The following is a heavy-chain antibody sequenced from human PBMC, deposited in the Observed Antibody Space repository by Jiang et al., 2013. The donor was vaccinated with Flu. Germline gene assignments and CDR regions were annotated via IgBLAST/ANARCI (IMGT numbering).Heavy chain of an antibody. V-gene: IGHV4-31*02. CDR2: IYYSGST. D-gene: IGHD3-10*01. Sequence: LEWIGYIYYSGSTYYNPSLKSRVTISVDTSKNQFSLKLSSVTAADTAVYYCADYYGSGFDAFDIWGQGTMVTVSS. CDR3: ADYYGSGFDAFDI. J-gene: IGHJ3*02.